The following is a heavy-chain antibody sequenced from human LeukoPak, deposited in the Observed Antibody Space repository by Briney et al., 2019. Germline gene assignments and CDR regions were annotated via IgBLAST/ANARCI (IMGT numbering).Heavy chain of an antibody. D-gene: IGHD4-17*01. CDR2: IYSGGST. Sequence: PGGSLRLSCAASGFTVSSNYMSWVRQVPGKGLEWVSVIYSGGSTFYADSVKGRFTISRDNSKNTLYLQMNSLRVEDTAVYYCARDGTSYGDYLLYWGQGTLVTVSS. CDR1: GFTVSSNY. CDR3: ARDGTSYGDYLLY. V-gene: IGHV3-53*01. J-gene: IGHJ4*02.